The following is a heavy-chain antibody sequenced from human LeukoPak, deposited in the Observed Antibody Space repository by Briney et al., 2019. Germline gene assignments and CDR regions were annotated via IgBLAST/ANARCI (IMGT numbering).Heavy chain of an antibody. CDR2: IIPIFGTA. CDR3: SGGYAKRGYYYYYMDV. CDR1: GGTFSSYA. J-gene: IGHJ6*03. D-gene: IGHD5-12*01. V-gene: IGHV1-69*05. Sequence: GSSVKVSCKASGGTFSSYAISWVRQAPGQGLEWMGGIIPIFGTANYAQKFQGRVTITTDESTSTAYMELSSLRSEDTAVYYCSGGYAKRGYYYYYMDVWCKGTTVTVSS.